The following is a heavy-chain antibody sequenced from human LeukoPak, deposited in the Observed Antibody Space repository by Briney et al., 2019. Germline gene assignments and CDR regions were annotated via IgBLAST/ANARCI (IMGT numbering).Heavy chain of an antibody. V-gene: IGHV1-46*01. CDR3: ARERLRLPLVYGMDV. CDR2: INPSGGST. J-gene: IGHJ6*02. Sequence: GASVKVSCKASGYTFTGYYMHWVRQAPGQGLEWMGIINPSGGSTSYAQKFQGRVTMTRDTSTSTVYMELSSLRSEDTAVYYCARERLRLPLVYGMDVWGQGTTVTVSS. D-gene: IGHD3-16*01. CDR1: GYTFTGYY.